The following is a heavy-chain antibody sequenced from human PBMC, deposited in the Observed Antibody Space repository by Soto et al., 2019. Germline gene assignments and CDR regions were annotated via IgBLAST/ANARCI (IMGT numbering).Heavy chain of an antibody. D-gene: IGHD4-17*01. CDR3: ARDMYSGDYFVKWFEP. Sequence: QVRLVESGGGVVQPGRSLRLSCTASGFSFSSYAMYWFRQPPGKGLEWVAVISKDGMNKNYADSVKGRVTVSRDNANYSLDLQLNSLRGEDTAMYYCARDMYSGDYFVKWFEPWGQGTLVTVSS. CDR1: GFSFSSYA. CDR2: ISKDGMNK. J-gene: IGHJ5*02. V-gene: IGHV3-30*04.